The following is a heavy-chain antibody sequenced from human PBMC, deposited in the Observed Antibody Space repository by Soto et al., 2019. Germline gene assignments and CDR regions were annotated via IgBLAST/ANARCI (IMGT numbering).Heavy chain of an antibody. V-gene: IGHV3-23*01. CDR3: AKNRGYCSGGSCYFDY. CDR2: VSGSGTST. Sequence: GGSLRLSCAASGFTFSSYAMGWVRQAPGKGLEWASAVSGSGTSTYYADSVKGRFTISRDNSKNTLYLQMNSLRAEDTAVYYCAKNRGYCSGGSCYFDYWGQGALVTVSS. J-gene: IGHJ4*02. D-gene: IGHD2-15*01. CDR1: GFTFSSYA.